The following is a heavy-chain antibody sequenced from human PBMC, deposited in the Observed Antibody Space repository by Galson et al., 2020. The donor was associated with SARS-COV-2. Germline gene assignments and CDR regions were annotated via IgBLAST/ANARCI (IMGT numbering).Heavy chain of an antibody. V-gene: IGHV4-4*02. CDR1: GGSISSSNW. J-gene: IGHJ4*02. Sequence: ASETLSLTCAVSGGSISSSNWWSWVRQPPGKGLEWIGEIYHSGSTNYNPSLKSRVTISVDKSKNQFSLKLSSVTAADTAVYYCARAGPEGYYFDYWGQGTLVTVSS. CDR2: IYHSGST. CDR3: ARAGPEGYYFDY.